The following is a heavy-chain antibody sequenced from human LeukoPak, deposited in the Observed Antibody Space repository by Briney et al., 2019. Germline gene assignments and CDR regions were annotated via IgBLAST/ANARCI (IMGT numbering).Heavy chain of an antibody. D-gene: IGHD4-17*01. Sequence: GGSLRLSCAASKFTFSDYYMSWIRQAPGKGLEWVSYISSISSNMYYADSVKGRFTISRDNSKNTLYVQMNSLRAEDTAVYYCAKDLKDWWSRGDYEYYFDSWGQGTLVTVSS. V-gene: IGHV3-11*01. J-gene: IGHJ4*02. CDR3: AKDLKDWWSRGDYEYYFDS. CDR1: KFTFSDYY. CDR2: ISSISSNM.